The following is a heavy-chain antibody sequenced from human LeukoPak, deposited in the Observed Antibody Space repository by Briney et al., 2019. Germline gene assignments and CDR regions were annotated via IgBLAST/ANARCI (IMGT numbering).Heavy chain of an antibody. D-gene: IGHD5-12*01. CDR2: FDPEDGET. CDR1: GYTLTELS. J-gene: IGHJ5*02. CDR3: ATVVDRSGWFDP. V-gene: IGHV1-24*01. Sequence: ASVKVSCKVSGYTLTELSMHWVRQAPGKGLERMGGFDPEDGETIYAQKFQGRVTMTEDTSTDTAYMELSSLRSEDTAVYYCATVVDRSGWFDPWGQGTLVTVSS.